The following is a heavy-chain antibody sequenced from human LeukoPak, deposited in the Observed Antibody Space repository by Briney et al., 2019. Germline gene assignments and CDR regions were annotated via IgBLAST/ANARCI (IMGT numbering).Heavy chain of an antibody. CDR3: ASSTGYSSGWTPMDYYGMDV. D-gene: IGHD6-19*01. Sequence: SETLSLTCTVSGGSTSNYYGNWIRQPPGKGLEWIGNIYYSGSTNYNPSLKSRVTISVDTSKNQFSLKLSSVTAADTAVYYCASSTGYSSGWTPMDYYGMDVWGQGTTVTVSS. CDR1: GGSTSNYY. CDR2: IYYSGST. V-gene: IGHV4-59*01. J-gene: IGHJ6*02.